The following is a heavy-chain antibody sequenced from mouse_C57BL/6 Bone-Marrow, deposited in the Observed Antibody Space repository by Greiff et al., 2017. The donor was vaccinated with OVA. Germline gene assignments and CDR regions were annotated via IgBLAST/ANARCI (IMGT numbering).Heavy chain of an antibody. D-gene: IGHD4-1*01. Sequence: VQLQQSGAELVRPGSSVKLSCKASGYTFTSYWMDWVKQRPGQGLEWIGNIYPSDSETHYNQKFKDKATLTVDKSSSTAYMQLSSLTSEDSAVYYCARDLTGTGAYWGQGTLVTVSA. CDR1: GYTFTSYW. V-gene: IGHV1-61*01. J-gene: IGHJ3*01. CDR2: IYPSDSET. CDR3: ARDLTGTGAY.